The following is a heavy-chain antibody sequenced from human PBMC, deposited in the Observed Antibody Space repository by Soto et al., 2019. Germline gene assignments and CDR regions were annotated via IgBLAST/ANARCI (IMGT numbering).Heavy chain of an antibody. CDR2: ISWNSGSI. D-gene: IGHD3-10*01. J-gene: IGHJ4*02. CDR1: GFTFDDYA. CDR3: AKDNKGYYGSGSYFDY. V-gene: IGHV3-9*01. Sequence: GGSLRLSCAASGFTFDDYAMHWVRQAPGKGLEWVSGISWNSGSIGYADSVKGRFTISRDNAKNSLYLQMNSLRAEDTALYYCAKDNKGYYGSGSYFDYWGQGTLVTVSS.